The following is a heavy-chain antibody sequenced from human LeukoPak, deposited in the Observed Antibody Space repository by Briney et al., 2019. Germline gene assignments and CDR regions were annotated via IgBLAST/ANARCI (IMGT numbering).Heavy chain of an antibody. CDR3: ARGRKSSGWYAY. Sequence: PSETLSLTCAVYGGSFSGYYWSWIRQPPGKGLEWIGEINHSGSTNYDPSLKSRVTISVDTSKNQFSLKLSSVTAADTAVYYCARGRKSSGWYAYWGQGTLVTVSS. J-gene: IGHJ4*02. CDR1: GGSFSGYY. V-gene: IGHV4-34*01. CDR2: INHSGST. D-gene: IGHD6-19*01.